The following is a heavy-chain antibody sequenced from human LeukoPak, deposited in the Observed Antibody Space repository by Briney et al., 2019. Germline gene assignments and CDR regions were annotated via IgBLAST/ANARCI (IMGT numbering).Heavy chain of an antibody. CDR1: GYSFTSYW. V-gene: IGHV5-10-1*01. D-gene: IGHD3-22*01. J-gene: IGHJ3*01. CDR2: IDPSDSYT. Sequence: GESLKISCKGSGYSFTSYWISWVRQMPGKGLEWMGRIDPSDSYTNYSPSLQGHVTMSADKSISTAYLQWSSLKASDTAMYYCARLEGYYDSSGYYQSPWGQGTMVTVSS. CDR3: ARLEGYYDSSGYYQSP.